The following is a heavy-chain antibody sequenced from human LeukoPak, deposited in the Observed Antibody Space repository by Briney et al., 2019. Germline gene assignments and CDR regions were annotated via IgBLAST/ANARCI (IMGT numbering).Heavy chain of an antibody. CDR2: IKQDGSEK. Sequence: GGSLRLSCAASGFTFSLYWMNWVRRAPGKGLEWVANIKQDGSEKNYVDSVKGRFTISRDNAKNSLYLQMNNLRIEDTAMYYCAGGTGFIIKDWGQGTLVTVSS. D-gene: IGHD3-9*01. J-gene: IGHJ4*02. CDR1: GFTFSLYW. CDR3: AGGTGFIIKD. V-gene: IGHV3-7*03.